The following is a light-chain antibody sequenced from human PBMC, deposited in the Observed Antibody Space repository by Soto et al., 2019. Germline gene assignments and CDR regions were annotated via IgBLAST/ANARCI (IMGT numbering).Light chain of an antibody. J-gene: IGKJ1*01. CDR1: HYISSD. Sequence: EIGSTMSPANVSLSPGERATLSCRASHYISSDLAWYQHKPGQAPRLLIYDASDRATGIPARFSGSGSGTDFTLTISGLEPEDFAVYFCQQRAEWPPTFGQGTKVDI. CDR3: QQRAEWPPT. CDR2: DAS. V-gene: IGKV3-11*01.